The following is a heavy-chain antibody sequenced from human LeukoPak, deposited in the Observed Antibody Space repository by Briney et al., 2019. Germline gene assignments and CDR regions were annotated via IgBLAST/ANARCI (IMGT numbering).Heavy chain of an antibody. Sequence: ASVKVSCKASGGAFSNYAITWVRQAPRQGLEWMGVIVPIFGTSKYAQKFQGRVTITADESTSTAYMELRSLRSEDTAVYYCVGLPLGYCSSTSCLDWGQGTLVTVSS. CDR3: VGLPLGYCSSTSCLD. CDR1: GGAFSNYA. V-gene: IGHV1-69*13. J-gene: IGHJ4*02. D-gene: IGHD2-2*01. CDR2: IVPIFGTS.